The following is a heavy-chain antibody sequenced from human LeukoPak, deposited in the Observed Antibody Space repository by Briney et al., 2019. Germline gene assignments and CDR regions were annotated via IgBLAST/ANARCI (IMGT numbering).Heavy chain of an antibody. D-gene: IGHD3-16*02. V-gene: IGHV3-48*03. CDR2: ISFSGDTI. CDR1: GFTFSSYE. CDR3: ARRLSYYGMDV. J-gene: IGHJ6*02. Sequence: GGSLRLSCAASGFTFSSYEMIWVRQAPGEGLEWILKISFSGDTIHSADSVKGRFTTSRDNAKNSLYLQMSSLRAEDTAVYYCARRLSYYGMDVWGQGTTVIVSS.